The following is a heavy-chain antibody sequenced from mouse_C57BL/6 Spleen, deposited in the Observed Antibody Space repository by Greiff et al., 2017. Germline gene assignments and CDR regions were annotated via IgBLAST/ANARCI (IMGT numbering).Heavy chain of an antibody. D-gene: IGHD2-12*01. CDR3: ARGVTSYDFDY. J-gene: IGHJ2*01. CDR1: GYTFTDYY. Sequence: QVQLQQSGAELVRPGASVKLSCKASGYTFTDYYINWVKQRPGQGLEWIARIYPGSGNTYYNEKFKGKATLTAEKSSSTAYMQLSSLTSEDSAVYFCARGVTSYDFDYWGQGTTLTVSS. V-gene: IGHV1-76*01. CDR2: IYPGSGNT.